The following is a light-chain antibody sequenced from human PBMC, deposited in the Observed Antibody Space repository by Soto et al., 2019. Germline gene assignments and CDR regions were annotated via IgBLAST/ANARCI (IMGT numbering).Light chain of an antibody. V-gene: IGKV1-27*01. J-gene: IGKJ2*01. CDR3: QKYNSAPHT. CDR2: GGS. Sequence: DIQMTQSPSSLSASVGDRVIITYRASQDINNYLAWYQQKPGKVPKLLIYGGSTLQSGVPSRFSASGSGTDFTLTITSLQPEDVAIYYCQKYNSAPHTFGPGTKLEIK. CDR1: QDINNY.